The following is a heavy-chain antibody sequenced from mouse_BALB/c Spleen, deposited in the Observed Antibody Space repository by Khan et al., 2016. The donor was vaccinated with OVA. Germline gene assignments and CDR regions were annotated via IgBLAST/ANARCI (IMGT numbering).Heavy chain of an antibody. Sequence: VQLQESGPGLVKPSQSLSLTCTVTGYSITSDYAWNWIRQFPGNKLEWMGYISYSGSTSYNPSLKSRISITRDTSKNQFFLQLNSVTTEDTATYYCARSRYRYAVAYWGQGTLVTVSA. CDR1: GYSITSDYA. J-gene: IGHJ3*01. V-gene: IGHV3-2*02. CDR3: ARSRYRYAVAY. CDR2: ISYSGST. D-gene: IGHD2-14*01.